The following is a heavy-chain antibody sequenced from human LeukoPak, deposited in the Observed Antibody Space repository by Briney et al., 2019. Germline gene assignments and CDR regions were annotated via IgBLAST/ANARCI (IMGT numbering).Heavy chain of an antibody. D-gene: IGHD4-17*01. CDR2: IYTSGST. CDR3: ARDDYGDYYFDY. Sequence: SQTLSLTCTVSGGSISSGSYYWSWIRQPAGKGLEWIGRIYTSGSTNYNPSLKSRVTISVDTSKNQFSLKLSSVTAADTAVYYCARDDYGDYYFDYWGQRTLVTVSS. CDR1: GGSISSGSYY. V-gene: IGHV4-61*02. J-gene: IGHJ4*02.